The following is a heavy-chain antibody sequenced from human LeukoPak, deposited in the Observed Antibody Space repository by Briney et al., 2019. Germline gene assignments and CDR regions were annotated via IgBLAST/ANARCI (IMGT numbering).Heavy chain of an antibody. CDR1: GYTFTSYG. D-gene: IGHD3-3*01. J-gene: IGHJ4*02. Sequence: GASVKVSCKASGYTFTSYGISWVRQAPGQGLEWMGWISVYNGNTKYVQKFQGRATMTTDTSTRTAYMELRSLRSDDTAVYYCARHTGSLYDFWSGYIDYWGQGTLVTVSS. CDR2: ISVYNGNT. V-gene: IGHV1-18*01. CDR3: ARHTGSLYDFWSGYIDY.